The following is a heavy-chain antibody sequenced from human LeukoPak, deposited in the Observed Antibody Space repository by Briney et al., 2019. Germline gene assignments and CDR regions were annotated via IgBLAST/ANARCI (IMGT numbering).Heavy chain of an antibody. V-gene: IGHV3-64*01. J-gene: IGHJ4*02. CDR3: ARGYCSSTSCYSTAIDY. Sequence: GGSLRLSCAASGFTFNSYAMHWVRQAPGKGLGYVSAISSNGGSTYYANSVKGRFTISRDNSKNTLYLQMGSLRAEDMAVYYCARGYCSSTSCYSTAIDYWGQGTLVTVSS. CDR2: ISSNGGST. CDR1: GFTFNSYA. D-gene: IGHD2-2*01.